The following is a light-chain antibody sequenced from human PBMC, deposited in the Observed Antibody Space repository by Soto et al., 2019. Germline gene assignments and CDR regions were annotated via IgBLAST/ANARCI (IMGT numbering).Light chain of an antibody. CDR3: HIRSKWPT. CDR2: DVS. J-gene: IGKJ1*01. Sequence: ETVLTQSPATLSLSPGERATLSCRASQSVSRYLGWYQRKPGQAPRLLIYDVSNRATGIPARFSGSGSGTDFTLTISSLEPEDFAVYFCHIRSKWPTFGQGTKVEIK. V-gene: IGKV3-11*01. CDR1: QSVSRY.